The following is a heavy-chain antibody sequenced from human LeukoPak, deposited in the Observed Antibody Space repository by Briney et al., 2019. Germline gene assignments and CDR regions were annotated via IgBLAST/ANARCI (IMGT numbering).Heavy chain of an antibody. CDR1: GFTFSSYE. V-gene: IGHV3-48*03. CDR2: ISSSGSTI. J-gene: IGHJ6*03. D-gene: IGHD3-10*01. Sequence: PGGSLRLSCATSGFTFSSYEMNWVRQAPGKGLEWVSYISSSGSTIYYADSVKGRFTISRDNSKNMLSLQMNSLRAEDTAVYYCAKGMGYASGSSYSYYYYMDVWGKGTTVTISS. CDR3: AKGMGYASGSSYSYYYYMDV.